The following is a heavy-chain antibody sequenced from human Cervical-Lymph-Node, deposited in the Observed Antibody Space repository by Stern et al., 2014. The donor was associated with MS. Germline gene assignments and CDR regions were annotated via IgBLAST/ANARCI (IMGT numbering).Heavy chain of an antibody. D-gene: IGHD1-1*01. V-gene: IGHV4-61*02. Sequence: VQLVESGPGLVRPSQTLSLTCTVSGGSIRAGTYYWSWIRQTAGKGLEWIGRMYSSGSIDYNPSLKSRVTISADRSKNQFSLKLSSVTAADTAVFYCARGRTNLAGDIYYYGMDVWGQGTTVTVSS. CDR3: ARGRTNLAGDIYYYGMDV. CDR1: GGSIRAGTYY. J-gene: IGHJ6*02. CDR2: MYSSGSI.